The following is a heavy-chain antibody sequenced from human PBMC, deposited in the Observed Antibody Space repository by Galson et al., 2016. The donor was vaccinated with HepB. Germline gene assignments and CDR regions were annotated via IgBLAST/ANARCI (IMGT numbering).Heavy chain of an antibody. D-gene: IGHD3-9*01. Sequence: SETLSLTCSVSGDSMNTSNYYWGWIRQPPGRGLEWIGSINYSGTAYYSPSLKNRGSVSVDTSKNQFSLNVRSVTAADTAVYYCARESYDILTGYYKYFDLWGRGTLVTVSS. J-gene: IGHJ2*01. V-gene: IGHV4-39*01. CDR2: INYSGTA. CDR1: GDSMNTSNYY. CDR3: ARESYDILTGYYKYFDL.